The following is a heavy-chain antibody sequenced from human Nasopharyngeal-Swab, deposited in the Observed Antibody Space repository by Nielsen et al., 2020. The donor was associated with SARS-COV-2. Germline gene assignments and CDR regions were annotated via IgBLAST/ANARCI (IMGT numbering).Heavy chain of an antibody. V-gene: IGHV3-9*01. J-gene: IGHJ6*02. D-gene: IGHD1-1*01. CDR3: ATIPGTPYYYYGMDV. CDR1: GFTFDDYA. Sequence: SLKISCAASGFTFDDYAMHWVRQAPGKGLEWVSGISWNSGSIGYADSVKGRFTISRHNAKNSLYLQMNSLRAEDTALYYWATIPGTPYYYYGMDVWGQGTTVTVSS. CDR2: ISWNSGSI.